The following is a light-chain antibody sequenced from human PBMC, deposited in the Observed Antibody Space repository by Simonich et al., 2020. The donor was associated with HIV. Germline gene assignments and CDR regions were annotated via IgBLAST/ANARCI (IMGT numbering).Light chain of an antibody. J-gene: IGLJ3*02. CDR1: SSDVGGYNY. CDR2: AVS. Sequence: QSALTQPASVSGSPGQSITISCTGTSSDVGGYNYVSWYQPHPGKAPKVMIYAVSKRPSGVSNRFSGPKSANTASLTISGLQAEDEADYYCSSYTSTSTLVFGGGTKLTVL. V-gene: IGLV2-14*01. CDR3: SSYTSTSTLV.